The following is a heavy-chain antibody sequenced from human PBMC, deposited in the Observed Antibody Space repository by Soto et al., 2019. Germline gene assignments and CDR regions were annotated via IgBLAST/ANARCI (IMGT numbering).Heavy chain of an antibody. J-gene: IGHJ4*02. D-gene: IGHD2-15*01. V-gene: IGHV3-9*01. Sequence: SLKISCAASGFTCDDYAMHWVRQAPGKGLEWVSGISWNSGSIGYADSVKGRFTISRDNPRNSLYLQMNSLRAEDTALYYCAKVVVVAAFDYYFDYWGQGTLVTVSS. CDR1: GFTCDDYA. CDR3: AKVVVVAAFDYYFDY. CDR2: ISWNSGSI.